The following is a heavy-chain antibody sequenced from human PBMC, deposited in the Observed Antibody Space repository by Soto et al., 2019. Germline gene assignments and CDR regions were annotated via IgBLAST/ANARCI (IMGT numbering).Heavy chain of an antibody. Sequence: QVQLVESGGGVVQPGRSLRLSCAASGFTFSSYAMHWVRQAPGKGLEWVAVISYDGSNKYYADSVKGRFTISRDNSKNTLYLQMNSLRAEDTAVYYCARDLKGRYYDFWSGHPGGQVGPMDYWGQGTLVTVSS. V-gene: IGHV3-30-3*01. CDR2: ISYDGSNK. CDR3: ARDLKGRYYDFWSGHPGGQVGPMDY. D-gene: IGHD3-3*01. J-gene: IGHJ4*02. CDR1: GFTFSSYA.